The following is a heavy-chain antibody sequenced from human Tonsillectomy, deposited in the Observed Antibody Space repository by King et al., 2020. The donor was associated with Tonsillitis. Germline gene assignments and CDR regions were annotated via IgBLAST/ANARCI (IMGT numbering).Heavy chain of an antibody. Sequence: VQLVESGGGLVQPGGSLRLSCAASGFTFSSYAMSWVRQAPGKGLEWVSVIYSGGSSTYYADSVKGRFTISRDNSKNTLYLQMNILRAVDTSVYYCGIVGLWCGEINYYYGMYVLGQGTTVTVSS. V-gene: IGHV3-23*03. CDR2: IYSGGSST. CDR1: GFTFSSYA. J-gene: IGHJ6*02. CDR3: GIVGLWCGEINYYYGMYV. D-gene: IGHD3-10*01.